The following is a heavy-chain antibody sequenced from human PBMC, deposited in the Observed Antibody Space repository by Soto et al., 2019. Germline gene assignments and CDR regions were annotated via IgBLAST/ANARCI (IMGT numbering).Heavy chain of an antibody. D-gene: IGHD6-19*01. CDR2: IYPDDSDT. CDR3: TKGGFRSGAY. Sequence: GESLKISCKGSGYSFTSYWIAWVRQMPGKGLECIGIIYPDDSDTRYSPSFQGQVTISADKSINTAYLHWSSLKASDTAIYYCTKGGFRSGAYWGQGTLVTVLL. J-gene: IGHJ4*02. CDR1: GYSFTSYW. V-gene: IGHV5-51*01.